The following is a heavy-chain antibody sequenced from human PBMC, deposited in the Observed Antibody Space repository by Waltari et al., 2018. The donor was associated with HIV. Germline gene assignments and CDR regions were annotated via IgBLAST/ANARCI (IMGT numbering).Heavy chain of an antibody. V-gene: IGHV3-66*04. J-gene: IGHJ4*02. D-gene: IGHD6-13*01. Sequence: EVQLVESGGGLVQPGGSLRLSCAASGFTVSSNYMSWVRQAPGKGLEWVSVIYSGGSTYYADAVKGRFTISRDNSKNTLYLQMNSLRAEDTAVYYCARLSAAAGTGGGYWGQGTLVTVSS. CDR2: IYSGGST. CDR3: ARLSAAAGTGGGY. CDR1: GFTVSSNY.